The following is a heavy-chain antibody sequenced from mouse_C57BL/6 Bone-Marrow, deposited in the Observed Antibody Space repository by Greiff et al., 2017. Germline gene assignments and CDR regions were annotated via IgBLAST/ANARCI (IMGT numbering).Heavy chain of an antibody. CDR1: GYTFTSYG. J-gene: IGHJ2*01. CDR3: STLLYYLDY. CDR2: IYPRRGNP. Sequence: VKLVESGAELARPGASVKLSCKASGYTFTSYGISWVKQRTGQGLEWIGEIYPRRGNPYYNEKFKGKATLTADKSSSTTDMELRSRTSEDSAVYFCSTLLYYLDYWGQGTTLTVSS. D-gene: IGHD1-2*01. V-gene: IGHV1-81*01.